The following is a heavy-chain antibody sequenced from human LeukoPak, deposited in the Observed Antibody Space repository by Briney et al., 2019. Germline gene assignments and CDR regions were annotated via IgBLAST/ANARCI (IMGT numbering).Heavy chain of an antibody. CDR2: INPNSGGT. D-gene: IGHD4-17*01. Sequence: GASVKVSCKASGYTFTGCYMHWVRQAPGQGLEWMGRINPNSGGTNYAQKFQGRVTMTRDTSISTAYMELSRLRSDDTAVYYCARDRDYGDSFDYWGQGTLVTVSS. J-gene: IGHJ4*02. V-gene: IGHV1-2*06. CDR1: GYTFTGCY. CDR3: ARDRDYGDSFDY.